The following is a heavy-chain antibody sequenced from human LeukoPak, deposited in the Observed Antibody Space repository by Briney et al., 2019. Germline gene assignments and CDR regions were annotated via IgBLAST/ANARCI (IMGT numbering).Heavy chain of an antibody. CDR1: RGSISSGDYY. CDR3: ARRGTAPFDY. Sequence: SETLSLTCTVSRGSISSGDYYWSWIRQPPGKGLEWIGYISYTGTTYYNPSLKSRISISEDTSKNLFSLKLNSVTAAATAVYYCARRGTAPFDYWGQGTLVPVSS. D-gene: IGHD2-21*02. J-gene: IGHJ4*02. CDR2: ISYTGTT. V-gene: IGHV4-30-4*01.